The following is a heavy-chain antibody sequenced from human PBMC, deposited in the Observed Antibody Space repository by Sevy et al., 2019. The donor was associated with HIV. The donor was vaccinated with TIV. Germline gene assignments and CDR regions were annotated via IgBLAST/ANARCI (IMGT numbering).Heavy chain of an antibody. CDR3: AREKRGYSSIWYSPSLDY. V-gene: IGHV3-7*01. J-gene: IGHJ4*02. Sequence: GESLKISCAASGFTFSDHWMSWVRQAPGKGLEWVANIKQDGSEKYDVDSVKGRFTISRDNAKNSLSLQMNSLRAEDTAVYHCAREKRGYSSIWYSPSLDYWGQGTLVTVSS. CDR2: IKQDGSEK. D-gene: IGHD6-13*01. CDR1: GFTFSDHW.